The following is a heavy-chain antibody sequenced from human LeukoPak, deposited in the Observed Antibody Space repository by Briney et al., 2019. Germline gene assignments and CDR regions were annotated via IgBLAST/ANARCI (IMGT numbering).Heavy chain of an antibody. Sequence: ASVKVSCKASGYTFTGYYMHWVRQAPGQGLEWMGRINPNSGGTNYAQKFQGRVTMTRDTSISTAYMELSRLRSDDTAVYYCGRVTRAARQVINYYYHMDVWGKGTTVTVSS. V-gene: IGHV1-2*06. CDR2: INPNSGGT. CDR3: GRVTRAARQVINYYYHMDV. D-gene: IGHD6-6*01. CDR1: GYTFTGYY. J-gene: IGHJ6*03.